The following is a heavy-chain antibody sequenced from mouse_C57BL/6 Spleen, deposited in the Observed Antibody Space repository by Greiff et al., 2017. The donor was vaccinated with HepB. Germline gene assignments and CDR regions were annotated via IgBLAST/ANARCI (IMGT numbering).Heavy chain of an antibody. D-gene: IGHD2-3*01. CDR3: ARLYDGYYFDY. Sequence: QVQLQQPGAELVKPGASVKLSCKASGYTFTSYWMQWVKQRPGQGLEWIGEIDPSDSYTNYNQKFKGKATLTVDISSSTAYMQLSSLTSEDSAVYYCARLYDGYYFDYWGQGTTLTVSS. J-gene: IGHJ2*01. CDR1: GYTFTSYW. V-gene: IGHV1-50*01. CDR2: IDPSDSYT.